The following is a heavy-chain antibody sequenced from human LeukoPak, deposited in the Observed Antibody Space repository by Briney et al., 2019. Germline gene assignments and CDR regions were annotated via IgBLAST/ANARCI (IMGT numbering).Heavy chain of an antibody. D-gene: IGHD2-2*01. V-gene: IGHV3-21*01. Sequence: PGGSLRLSCAASGFTFSSYSMNWVRQAPGKGLEWVSSISNSGSYYADSVKGRFTISRDNAKNSLYLQMNSLRAEDTAVYYCANHLACGSTSCPPFDYWGQGTLVTVSS. CDR1: GFTFSSYS. J-gene: IGHJ4*02. CDR3: ANHLACGSTSCPPFDY. CDR2: ISNSGS.